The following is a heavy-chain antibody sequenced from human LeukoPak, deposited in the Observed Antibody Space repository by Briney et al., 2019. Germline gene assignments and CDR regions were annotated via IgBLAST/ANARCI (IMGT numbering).Heavy chain of an antibody. CDR1: GYTFTSYG. Sequence: GASVKVSCKASGYTFTSYGISWVRQAPGQGLEWMGWISAYNGNTNYAQKLQGRVTMTTDTSTSTAYMELRSLRSDDTAVYYCARESYSSGWPDAFDIWGQGTMVTVSS. D-gene: IGHD6-19*01. V-gene: IGHV1-18*01. CDR3: ARESYSSGWPDAFDI. CDR2: ISAYNGNT. J-gene: IGHJ3*02.